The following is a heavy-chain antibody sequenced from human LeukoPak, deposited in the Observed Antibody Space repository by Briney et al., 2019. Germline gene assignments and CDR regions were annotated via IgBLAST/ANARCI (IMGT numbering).Heavy chain of an antibody. CDR3: ASGAIGGGAFDT. J-gene: IGHJ3*02. CDR1: RYTFTDYY. CDR2: INPDSGGT. D-gene: IGHD3-16*01. V-gene: IGHV1-2*02. Sequence: ASVNVSCKASRYTFTDYYMHSVRQAPGLRLEWMGWINPDSGGTNYPQKFQGRVTMTRDTSISTAYMDLSSLRSDDTAVYYCASGAIGGGAFDTWGQGTMVTVSS.